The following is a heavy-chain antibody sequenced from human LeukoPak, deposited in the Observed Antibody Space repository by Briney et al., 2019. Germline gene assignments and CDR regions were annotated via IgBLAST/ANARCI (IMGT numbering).Heavy chain of an antibody. CDR2: ISGDGGST. Sequence: GGSLRLSCAASGFTFDDYAMHWVRQPPGKSLEWVSLISGDGGSTYYADSVKGRSTVSRDNSKNSLYLQMNSLRTEDTALYYCAKDISRNFVVVPAADYWGQGTLVTVSS. J-gene: IGHJ4*02. CDR3: AKDISRNFVVVPAADY. V-gene: IGHV3-43*02. D-gene: IGHD2-2*01. CDR1: GFTFDDYA.